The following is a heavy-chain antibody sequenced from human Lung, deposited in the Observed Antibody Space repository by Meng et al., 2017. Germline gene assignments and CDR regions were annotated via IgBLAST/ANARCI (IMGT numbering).Heavy chain of an antibody. CDR1: GGSISSGNW. V-gene: IGHV4-4*02. CDR2: ISHSGNT. D-gene: IGHD4-17*01. J-gene: IGHJ4*02. CDR3: ARNGAYCLHS. Sequence: QLPLQESGPRLVKPSETLSPTCAVSGGSISSGNWWSWVRQPPGKGLEWIGEISHSGNTNYSPSFRGRVTMSVGRSRDQFSLELNSVAAADTAVYFCARNGAYCLHSWGQGTLVTVSS.